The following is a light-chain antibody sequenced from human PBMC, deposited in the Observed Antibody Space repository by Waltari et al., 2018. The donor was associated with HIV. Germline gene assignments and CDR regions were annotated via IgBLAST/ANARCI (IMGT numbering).Light chain of an antibody. CDR3: QSYDSSLSAHVI. J-gene: IGLJ2*01. CDR2: GNN. V-gene: IGLV1-40*01. CDR1: SSNIGAHYD. Sequence: QSVLTQPPSVSGAPGQRVTISCTGSSSNIGAHYDVHWYQQLPGTAPKLLIYGNNNRPSGVPDRFSGSKSGTSASLAITGLQAEDEGDYYCQSYDSSLSAHVIFGGGTKLTVL.